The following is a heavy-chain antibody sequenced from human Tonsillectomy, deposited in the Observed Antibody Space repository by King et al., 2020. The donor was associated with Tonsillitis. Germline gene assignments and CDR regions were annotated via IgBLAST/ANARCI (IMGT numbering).Heavy chain of an antibody. CDR3: ARRTRFSKFGSRYFDY. Sequence: LQLQESGPGLVKPSETLSLTCTVSGGSISSSSYYWGWIRQPPGKGLEWSGSIYYSGSTYYNPSLKSRVTISVDTSKNQFSLKLSSVTAADTAVYYCARRTRFSKFGSRYFDYWGQGTLVTVSS. CDR1: GGSISSSSYY. J-gene: IGHJ4*02. V-gene: IGHV4-39*07. CDR2: IYYSGST. D-gene: IGHD3-10*01.